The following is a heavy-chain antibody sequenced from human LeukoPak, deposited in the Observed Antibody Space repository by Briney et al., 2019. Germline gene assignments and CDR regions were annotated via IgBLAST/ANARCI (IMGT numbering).Heavy chain of an antibody. J-gene: IGHJ1*01. V-gene: IGHV3-23*01. D-gene: IGHD2-15*01. Sequence: GGSLRLSCAASGFTFSSYAMSWVRQAPGKGLEWVSAISGSGGSTYYADSVKGRFTISRDNSKNTLYLQMDSLRAEDTAVYYCAKGGDIVVVVAATLEYFQHWGQGTLVTVSS. CDR2: ISGSGGST. CDR1: GFTFSSYA. CDR3: AKGGDIVVVVAATLEYFQH.